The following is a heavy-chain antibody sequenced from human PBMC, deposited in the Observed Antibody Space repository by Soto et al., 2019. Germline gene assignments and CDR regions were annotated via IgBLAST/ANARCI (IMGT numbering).Heavy chain of an antibody. CDR3: ARGGGYDFRRQQAPPIDV. D-gene: IGHD3-3*01. CDR1: GYSFSSYW. V-gene: IGHV5-51*01. Sequence: GESLKISCKSSGYSFSSYWIAWVRLMPGKGLEWMGSIYPDDSDTKYSPSFQGQVTISADKSISAAYLQWSSLKASDTAIYYCARGGGYDFRRQQAPPIDVWGQGTTVTVSS. J-gene: IGHJ6*02. CDR2: IYPDDSDT.